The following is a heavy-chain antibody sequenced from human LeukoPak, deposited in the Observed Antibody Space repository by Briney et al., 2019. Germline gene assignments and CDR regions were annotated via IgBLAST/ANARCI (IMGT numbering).Heavy chain of an antibody. Sequence: GGSLRLSCAASGFTVSSKHMTWVRQAPGKGLEWVSVVYSGGTTYYADSVKGRFTISKDNSNNTLYLQMNSLRAEDTAVYYCTSRVVVPAPISDYWGQGTLVTVSS. CDR2: VYSGGTT. CDR1: GFTVSSKH. J-gene: IGHJ4*02. V-gene: IGHV3-53*01. CDR3: TSRVVVPAPISDY. D-gene: IGHD2-2*01.